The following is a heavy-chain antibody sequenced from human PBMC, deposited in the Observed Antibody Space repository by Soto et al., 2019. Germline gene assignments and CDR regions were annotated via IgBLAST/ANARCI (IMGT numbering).Heavy chain of an antibody. CDR3: AKDQNVNIVATLEYYYYYMDV. D-gene: IGHD5-12*01. J-gene: IGHJ6*03. V-gene: IGHV3-9*01. CDR2: ISWNSGSI. CDR1: GFTFDDYA. Sequence: ESGGGLVQPGRSLRLSCAASGFTFDDYAMHWVRQAPGKGLEWVSGISWNSGSIGYADSVKGRFTISRDNAKNSLYLQMNSLRAEDTALYYCAKDQNVNIVATLEYYYYYMDVWGKGTTVTVSS.